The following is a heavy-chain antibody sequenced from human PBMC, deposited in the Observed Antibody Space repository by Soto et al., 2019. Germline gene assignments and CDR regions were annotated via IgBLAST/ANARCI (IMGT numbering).Heavy chain of an antibody. V-gene: IGHV1-69*01. CDR2: VIPILGTA. J-gene: IGHJ6*02. CDR3: ARDRPLGCSITSCANYYDMDV. Sequence: VQLVQSGAEVKKPGSSVKVSCKASGCTFSSDAISWVRQAPGQGLEWMGGVIPILGTANYAQKCQGRVTIAADETTSTSYMELSSLRSEDTAVYECARDRPLGCSITSCANYYDMDVWGQGTTVTVCS. D-gene: IGHD2-2*01. CDR1: GCTFSSDA.